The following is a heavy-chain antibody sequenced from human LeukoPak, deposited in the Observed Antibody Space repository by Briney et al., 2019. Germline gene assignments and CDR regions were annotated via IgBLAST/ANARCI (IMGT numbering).Heavy chain of an antibody. CDR2: MNPNSGNT. CDR3: ARIYYDILTGYSLDAFDI. J-gene: IGHJ3*02. V-gene: IGHV1-8*01. D-gene: IGHD3-9*01. CDR1: GYTFTSYD. Sequence: ASVKVSCKASGYTFTSYDINWVRQATGQGLEWMGWMNPNSGNTGYAQKFQGRVTMTRNTSISTAYMELSSLRSEDTAVYFCARIYYDILTGYSLDAFDIWGQGTMVTVSS.